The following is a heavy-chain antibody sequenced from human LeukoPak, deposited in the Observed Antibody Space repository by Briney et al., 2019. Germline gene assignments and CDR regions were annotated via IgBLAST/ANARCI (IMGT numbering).Heavy chain of an antibody. D-gene: IGHD4-17*01. CDR3: ARVTTVTTSFHFDY. V-gene: IGHV3-30*03. J-gene: IGHJ4*02. CDR2: ISYDGSNK. CDR1: GFTFSSYG. Sequence: GGSLRLSCAASGFTFSSYGMHWVRQAPGKGLEWVAVISYDGSNKYYADSVKGRFTISRDNSKNTLYLQMNSLRAEDTAVYYCARVTTVTTSFHFDYWGQGTLVTVSS.